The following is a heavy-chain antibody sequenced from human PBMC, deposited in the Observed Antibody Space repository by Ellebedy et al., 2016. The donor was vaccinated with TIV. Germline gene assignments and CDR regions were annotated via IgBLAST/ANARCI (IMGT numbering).Heavy chain of an antibody. D-gene: IGHD3-16*01. CDR1: GFTFSNYA. J-gene: IGHJ6*02. V-gene: IGHV3-30*18. CDR3: AKGLPYPNWGMMGENGMDV. Sequence: GESLKISXAASGFTFSNYAMSWVRQDSGKGLAWVAVISYDGSNKYYADSVKGRFTISRDNSKNTLYLQMNSLRAEDTAVYYCAKGLPYPNWGMMGENGMDVWGQGTTVTVSS. CDR2: ISYDGSNK.